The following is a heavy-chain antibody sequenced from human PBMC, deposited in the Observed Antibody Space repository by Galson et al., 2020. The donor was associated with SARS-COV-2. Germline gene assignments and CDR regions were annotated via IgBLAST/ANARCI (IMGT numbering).Heavy chain of an antibody. CDR3: ARGYEEGQPRNWFDP. J-gene: IGHJ5*02. D-gene: IGHD3-3*01. V-gene: IGHV1-3*04. Sequence: ASVKVSCKASGYTFTKYAMHWVRQDPGQRLEWMGWINTGNGNTKYSQKFQGRVTITRDTSANTAYMELSSLGSEDTAVYYCARGYEEGQPRNWFDPWGQGTLVTVSS. CDR1: GYTFTKYA. CDR2: INTGNGNT.